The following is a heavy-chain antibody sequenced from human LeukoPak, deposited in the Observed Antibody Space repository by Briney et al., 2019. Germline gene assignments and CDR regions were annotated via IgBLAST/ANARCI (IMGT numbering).Heavy chain of an antibody. CDR1: GFTFSSYA. CDR3: AKDRIAVAGTYFDY. CDR2: ISGSGGST. Sequence: GGSLRLSCAASGFTFSSYAISWVRHAPGKGLESVSAISGSGGSTYYADSVKGRFTISRDNSKNTLYLQMNSLRAEDTAVYYCAKDRIAVAGTYFDYWGQGTLVTVSS. V-gene: IGHV3-23*01. J-gene: IGHJ4*02. D-gene: IGHD6-19*01.